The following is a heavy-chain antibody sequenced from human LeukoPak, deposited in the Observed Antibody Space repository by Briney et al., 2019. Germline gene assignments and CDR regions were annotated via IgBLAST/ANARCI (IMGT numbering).Heavy chain of an antibody. J-gene: IGHJ4*02. CDR2: IKQDGSDK. CDR3: ARTIRGY. Sequence: GGSLRLSCAASGFTFTSNWMSWVRQAPGKGLEWVANIKQDGSDKCYVDSVKGRFTISRDNAKNSLYLQMNSLTAEDTAVYYCARTIRGYWGQGTLVTVSS. CDR1: GFTFTSNW. D-gene: IGHD3-10*01. V-gene: IGHV3-7*01.